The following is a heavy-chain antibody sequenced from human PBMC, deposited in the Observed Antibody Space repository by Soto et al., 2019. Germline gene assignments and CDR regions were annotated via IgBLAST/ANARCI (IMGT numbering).Heavy chain of an antibody. Sequence: GGSLRLSCAASGFTFSSYAMSWVRQAPGKGLEWVSAISGSGGSTYYADSVKGRFTISRDNSKNTLYLQMNSLRAEDTAVYYCAKDKPYSGSYYRYFDYWGQGTLVTVSS. CDR1: GFTFSSYA. CDR3: AKDKPYSGSYYRYFDY. D-gene: IGHD1-26*01. CDR2: ISGSGGST. J-gene: IGHJ4*02. V-gene: IGHV3-23*01.